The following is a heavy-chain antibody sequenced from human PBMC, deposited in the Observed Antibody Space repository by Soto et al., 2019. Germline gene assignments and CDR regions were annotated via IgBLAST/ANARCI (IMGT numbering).Heavy chain of an antibody. CDR2: IYYSGST. V-gene: IGHV4-30-4*02. Sequence: SETLSLTCTVSGGSISSGDYYWSWIRQPPGKGLEWIGYIYYSGSTYYNPSLKSRVTISVDTSKNQFSLKLSSVTAADTAVYYCARAPRGLRKFDYWGQGTLVTVS. CDR1: GGSISSGDYY. D-gene: IGHD5-12*01. CDR3: ARAPRGLRKFDY. J-gene: IGHJ4*02.